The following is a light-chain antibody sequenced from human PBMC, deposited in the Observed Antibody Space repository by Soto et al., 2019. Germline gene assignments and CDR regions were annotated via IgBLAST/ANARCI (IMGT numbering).Light chain of an antibody. CDR2: GAS. Sequence: EIVMTQSPATLSVSPGERATLSCRASQSVRSYLAWYQQKPGQAPRLLIYGASTRATGIPARFSGSGSGTEFTLTISSLQSEDFAVYYCQQYNNWPPDTFGQGTKLEIK. CDR3: QQYNNWPPDT. J-gene: IGKJ2*01. CDR1: QSVRSY. V-gene: IGKV3-15*01.